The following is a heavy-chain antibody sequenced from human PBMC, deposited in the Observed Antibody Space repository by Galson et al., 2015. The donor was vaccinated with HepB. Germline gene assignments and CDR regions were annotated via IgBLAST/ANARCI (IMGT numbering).Heavy chain of an antibody. CDR2: IYYSGST. D-gene: IGHD3-3*01. J-gene: IGHJ6*02. CDR3: ASAYYDFWSGYKYSGHYYYGMDV. V-gene: IGHV4-61*01. CDR1: GGSVSSGSYY. Sequence: LSLTCTVSGGSVSSGSYYWSWIRQPLGKGLEWIGYIYYSGSTNYNPSLKSRVTISVDTSKNQFSLKLSSVTAADTAVYYCASAYYDFWSGYKYSGHYYYGMDVWGQGTTVTVSS.